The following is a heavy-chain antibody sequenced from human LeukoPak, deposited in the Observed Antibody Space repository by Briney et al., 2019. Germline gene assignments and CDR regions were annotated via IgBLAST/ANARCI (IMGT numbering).Heavy chain of an antibody. Sequence: PGGSLRLSCAASGFTFSSYGMHWVRQAPGKGLEWVAVISYDGSNKYYADSVKGRFTISRDNSKNTLYLQMNSLRAEDTAVYYCAKDTQGCSTSCYFHDFWSGYYPYYYYYGMDVWGQGTTVTVSS. D-gene: IGHD3-3*01. J-gene: IGHJ6*02. CDR2: ISYDGSNK. CDR3: AKDTQGCSTSCYFHDFWSGYYPYYYYYGMDV. CDR1: GFTFSSYG. V-gene: IGHV3-30*18.